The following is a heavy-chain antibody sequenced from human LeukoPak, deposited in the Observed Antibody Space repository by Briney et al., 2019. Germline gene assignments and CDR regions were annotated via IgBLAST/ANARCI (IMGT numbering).Heavy chain of an antibody. CDR2: IYPGDSDT. Sequence: GESLKISCKGSGYSFSNYWIGWVRQVPGKGLEWMGIIYPGDSDTRYSPSFQGQVTISADKSINTAYLQWSSLKASDTAMYYCARGYCSSISCYRFDYWGQGTLVTVSS. V-gene: IGHV5-51*01. D-gene: IGHD2-2*01. J-gene: IGHJ4*02. CDR1: GYSFSNYW. CDR3: ARGYCSSISCYRFDY.